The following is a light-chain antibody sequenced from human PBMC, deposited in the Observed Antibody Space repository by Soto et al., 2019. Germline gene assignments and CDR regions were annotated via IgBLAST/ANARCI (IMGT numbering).Light chain of an antibody. CDR2: DVY. CDR3: TSYTTTNTLA. Sequence: QSALTQPASVSGSPGQSITISCTGTRSDIGAYNYVSWFQQNPGKAPKCMIYDVYSRPSGVSHRSSGSKSANTASLTISGLQAEDEAVYYCTSYTTTNTLALGGGTKLTVL. J-gene: IGLJ2*01. V-gene: IGLV2-14*01. CDR1: RSDIGAYNY.